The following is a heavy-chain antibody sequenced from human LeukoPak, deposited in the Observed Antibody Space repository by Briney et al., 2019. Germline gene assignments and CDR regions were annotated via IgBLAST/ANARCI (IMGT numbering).Heavy chain of an antibody. CDR1: GYTSNNYD. D-gene: IGHD3-10*01. V-gene: IGHV1-8*03. CDR3: AREFYGSGTFRVEKTRLWFDP. J-gene: IGHJ5*02. CDR2: MNPNSGNT. Sequence: ASVKVSCKASGYTSNNYDINWVRQATGQGLEWMGWMNPNSGNTGYAQKFQGRVTITMDTSRSTAYMELSSLRSEDTAVYYCAREFYGSGTFRVEKTRLWFDPWGQGTLVTVSS.